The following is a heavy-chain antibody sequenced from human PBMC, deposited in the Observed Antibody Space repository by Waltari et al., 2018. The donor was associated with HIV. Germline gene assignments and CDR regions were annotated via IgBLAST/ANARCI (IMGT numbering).Heavy chain of an antibody. Sequence: QVQFVQSGAEVKKPGASVKVSCKAAGYTFTSYAMHWVRQAPGQRLEWMGWINAGNGNTKYSQKFQGRVTITRDTTASTAYMELSSLRSEDTAVYYCARGLGYCSSTSCRNWFDPWGQGTMVTVSS. CDR1: GYTFTSYA. CDR3: ARGLGYCSSTSCRNWFDP. J-gene: IGHJ5*02. V-gene: IGHV1-3*01. D-gene: IGHD2-2*01. CDR2: INAGNGNT.